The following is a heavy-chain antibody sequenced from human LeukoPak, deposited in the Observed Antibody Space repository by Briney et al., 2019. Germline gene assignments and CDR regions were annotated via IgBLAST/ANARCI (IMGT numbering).Heavy chain of an antibody. CDR3: AKDPYYYGSGRQMVVDI. CDR1: QFTFSSYA. J-gene: IGHJ3*02. D-gene: IGHD3-10*01. V-gene: IGHV3-23*01. CDR2: ISDRGDNT. Sequence: PGGSLRLSCVAAQFTFSSYATSWVRQAPGKGLEWVSTISDRGDNTHHADSVKGRFTISRDNSKNTLYLQMNSLRAEDTAVYYCAKDPYYYGSGRQMVVDIWGQGTMVTVSS.